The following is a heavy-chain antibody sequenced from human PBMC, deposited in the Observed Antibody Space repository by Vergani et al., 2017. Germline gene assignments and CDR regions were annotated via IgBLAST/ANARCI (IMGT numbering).Heavy chain of an antibody. J-gene: IGHJ4*02. Sequence: EVQLVQSGAEVKKPGEPLKISCQISGYSFTNYWIGWVRQMPGKGLEWMGIIHPADSDTRYSPSFQGQVTISVDKSISTAYLQRSSLRASDSAMYYCARLYGRDSSGSKYFDYWGQGTQVIVSS. D-gene: IGHD3-22*01. V-gene: IGHV5-51*01. CDR1: GYSFTNYW. CDR3: ARLYGRDSSGSKYFDY. CDR2: IHPADSDT.